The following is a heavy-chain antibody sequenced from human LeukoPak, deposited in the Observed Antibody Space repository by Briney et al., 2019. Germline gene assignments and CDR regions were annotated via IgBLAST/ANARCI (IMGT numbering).Heavy chain of an antibody. CDR1: GGSISSSSYY. D-gene: IGHD5-24*01. CDR3: ARDLDGWGSVSFDY. J-gene: IGHJ4*02. CDR2: IYYSGST. Sequence: PSETLSLTCTVSGGSISSSSYYWGWIRQPPGKGLEWIGSIYYSGSTYYNPSLKSRVTISVDTSKNQFSLKLSSVTAADTAVYYCARDLDGWGSVSFDYWGQGTLVTVSS. V-gene: IGHV4-39*07.